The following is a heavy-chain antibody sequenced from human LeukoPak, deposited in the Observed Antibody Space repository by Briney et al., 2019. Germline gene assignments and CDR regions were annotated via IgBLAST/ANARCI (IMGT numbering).Heavy chain of an antibody. CDR3: ARLKGEIYYYYGMDV. V-gene: IGHV3-7*01. CDR2: IKQDGSEK. J-gene: IGHJ6*02. Sequence: GGSLRLSCAASGFTFSSYWMSWVRQAPGKGLEGVANIKQDGSEKYYVDSVKGRFTISRDNAKNSLYLQMNSLRAEDTAVYYCARLKGEIYYYYGMDVWGQGTTVTVSS. CDR1: GFTFSSYW. D-gene: IGHD2-21*01.